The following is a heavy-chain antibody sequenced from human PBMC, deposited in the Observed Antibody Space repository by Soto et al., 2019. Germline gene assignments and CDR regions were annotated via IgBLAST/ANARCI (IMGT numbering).Heavy chain of an antibody. CDR3: ARLNGYCVSTNCHGYYGMDV. CDR1: GVSVSSNSYS. Sequence: SETLSLTCTVSGVSVSSNSYSWGWIRQSPGKGLEWIGTIYSSENTYYNPSLLSRVTISVDTSKNEFSLRLSSVTAADTAVYYCARLNGYCVSTNCHGYYGMDVWGQGTTVTV. D-gene: IGHD2-2*03. V-gene: IGHV4-39*01. CDR2: IYSSENT. J-gene: IGHJ6*02.